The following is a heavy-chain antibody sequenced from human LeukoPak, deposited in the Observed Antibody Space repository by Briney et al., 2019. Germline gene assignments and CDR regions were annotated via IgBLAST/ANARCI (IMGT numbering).Heavy chain of an antibody. J-gene: IGHJ4*02. CDR3: AKALGYGGNSVYFAY. D-gene: IGHD4-23*01. CDR1: GFTFSSYG. V-gene: IGHV3-30*18. CDR2: ISYDGSNE. Sequence: PGRSLRLSCAASGFTFSSYGMHWVRQAPGKGLEWVAVISYDGSNEFYPDSVKGRFTISRDNSKNTLYLQINSLRAEDTAVYYCAKALGYGGNSVYFAYWGQGTLVTVSS.